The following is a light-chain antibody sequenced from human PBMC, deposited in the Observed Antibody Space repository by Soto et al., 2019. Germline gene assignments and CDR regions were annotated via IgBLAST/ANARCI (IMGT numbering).Light chain of an antibody. CDR3: QQYDDWLPRT. V-gene: IGKV3D-15*03. CDR1: QSVNIY. J-gene: IGKJ4*01. Sequence: EIVMTQSPATLSVSPGERATLSCRASQSVNIYLAWYQQKPGQAPRLLIFGASFRATGIPARFSGSGSVTEFNLTISTLQSEDFAVYFCQQYDDWLPRTFAGGTKVEIK. CDR2: GAS.